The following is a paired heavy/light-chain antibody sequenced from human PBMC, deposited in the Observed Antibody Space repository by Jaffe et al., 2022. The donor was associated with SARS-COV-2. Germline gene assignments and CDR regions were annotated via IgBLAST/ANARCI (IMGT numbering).Light chain of an antibody. Sequence: QSALTQPRSVSGSPGQSVTMSCTGTRSDIGGYNYVSWYQQRPGQAPKLIIYDVSKRPSGVSDRFSGSKSGTTASLTISGLQAEDEADYHCCSYAGSYTWVFGGGTILTVL. J-gene: IGLJ3*02. CDR2: DVS. V-gene: IGLV2-11*01. CDR3: CSYAGSYTWV. CDR1: RSDIGGYNY.
Heavy chain of an antibody. D-gene: IGHD2-2*01. Sequence: EVQLVESGGGLVQPGGSLRLSCAASGFTFSTYAMHWIRQAPGKGLEYVSAIGTNGGDTYYASSVKGRFTISRDNSKNTLYLQMGSLRPDDMAVYYCARWGSTSCYDYWGQGILVTVSS. CDR1: GFTFSTYA. CDR3: ARWGSTSCYDY. CDR2: IGTNGGDT. V-gene: IGHV3-64*01. J-gene: IGHJ4*02.